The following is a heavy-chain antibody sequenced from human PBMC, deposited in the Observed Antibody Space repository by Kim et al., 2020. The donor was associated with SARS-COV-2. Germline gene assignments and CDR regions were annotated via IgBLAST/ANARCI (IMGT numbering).Heavy chain of an antibody. CDR1: GFTFSSYA. CDR2: ISYDGSNK. J-gene: IGHJ4*02. Sequence: GGSLRLSCAASGFTFSSYAMHWVRQAPGKGLEWVAVISYDGSNKYYADSVKGRFTISRDNSKNTLYLQMNSLRAEDTAVYYCASTPNLWLVPLGFDYWGQGTLVTVSS. CDR3: ASTPNLWLVPLGFDY. V-gene: IGHV3-30-3*01. D-gene: IGHD6-19*01.